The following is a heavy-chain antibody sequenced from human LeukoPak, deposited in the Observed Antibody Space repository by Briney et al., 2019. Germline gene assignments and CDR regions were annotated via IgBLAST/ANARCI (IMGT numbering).Heavy chain of an antibody. CDR2: IYYSGNT. CDR3: ARERYYCSTTLCSPDWFDP. J-gene: IGHJ5*02. V-gene: IGHV4-30-4*01. D-gene: IGHD2-2*01. Sequence: SETLSLTCTVSGGSISSGDYYWSWIRQPPGKGLEWIGYIYYSGNTYYNPSLKGRVTISVDTSKNQFSLKLSSVTAADTAVYYCARERYYCSTTLCSPDWFDPWGQGTLVTVSS. CDR1: GGSISSGDYY.